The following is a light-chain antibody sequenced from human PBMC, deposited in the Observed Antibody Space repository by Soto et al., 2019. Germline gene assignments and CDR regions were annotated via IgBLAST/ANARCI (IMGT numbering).Light chain of an antibody. CDR1: QSISSW. J-gene: IGKJ1*01. CDR2: DVS. Sequence: DIQMTQSPSTLPAYVGQRLSITYRASQSISSWFAWYQQKPGKAPKILIYDVSSLESGVPSRLSGSGSGTEFTLTISSMQHDDFATYYCQQYNTFWTFGQGTKVDIK. CDR3: QQYNTFWT. V-gene: IGKV1-5*01.